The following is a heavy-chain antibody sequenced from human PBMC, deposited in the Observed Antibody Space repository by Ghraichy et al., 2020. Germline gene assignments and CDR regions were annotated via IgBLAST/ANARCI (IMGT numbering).Heavy chain of an antibody. D-gene: IGHD2-2*01. J-gene: IGHJ4*02. CDR2: ISSGSTTI. CDR3: ARDPHCSSPSCPTVSLIY. Sequence: GSLNISCAASGFTFSIYSMNWVRQAPGKGLEWVSYISSGSTTIYYADSVKGRFTISRDNAKNSLFLQMNSLRDEDTAVYYCARDPHCSSPSCPTVSLIYWGQGTLVTVSS. V-gene: IGHV3-48*02. CDR1: GFTFSIYS.